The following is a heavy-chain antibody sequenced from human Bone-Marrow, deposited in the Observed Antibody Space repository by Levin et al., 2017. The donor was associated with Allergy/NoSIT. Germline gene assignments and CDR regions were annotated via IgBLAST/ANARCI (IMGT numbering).Heavy chain of an antibody. D-gene: IGHD2-2*01. CDR1: GFTFSMYW. V-gene: IGHV3-7*04. Sequence: QSGGSLRLSCAASGFTFSMYWMTWVRQAPGKGLEWVATIKQDGSEKFYADSVKGRVIISRDNRKNSLYLQMTSVRADDAAVYYCARDCSTTSCLSFFDYWGQGTLVTASS. J-gene: IGHJ4*02. CDR3: ARDCSTTSCLSFFDY. CDR2: IKQDGSEK.